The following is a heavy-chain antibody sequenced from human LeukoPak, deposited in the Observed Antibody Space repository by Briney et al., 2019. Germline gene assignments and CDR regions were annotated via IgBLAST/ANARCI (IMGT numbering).Heavy chain of an antibody. Sequence: GASVKVSCKASGYTFTGYYMHWARQAPGQGLEWMGWINPNSGGTNYAQKFQGRVTLTRGTSISTAYMELSRLRSDDTAVYYCARRGCSSTSCPLAFDIWGQGTMVTVSS. CDR3: ARRGCSSTSCPLAFDI. D-gene: IGHD2-2*01. CDR1: GYTFTGYY. CDR2: INPNSGGT. V-gene: IGHV1-2*02. J-gene: IGHJ3*02.